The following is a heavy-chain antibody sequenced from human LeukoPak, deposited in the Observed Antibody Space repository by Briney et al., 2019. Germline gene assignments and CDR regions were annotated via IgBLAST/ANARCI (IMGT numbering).Heavy chain of an antibody. Sequence: PSETLSLTCTVSGGSISSYYWSWIRQPPGKGLEWIGYIYYSGSTNYNPSLKSRVTISVDTSKNQFSLKLSSVTAADTAVYYCARDREGGGDAFDTWGQGTMVTVSS. CDR3: ARDREGGGDAFDT. V-gene: IGHV4-59*01. CDR1: GGSISSYY. D-gene: IGHD1-26*01. CDR2: IYYSGST. J-gene: IGHJ3*02.